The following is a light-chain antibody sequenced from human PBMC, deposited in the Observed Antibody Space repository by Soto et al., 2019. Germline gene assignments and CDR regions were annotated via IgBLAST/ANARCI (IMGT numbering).Light chain of an antibody. CDR2: DAS. CDR3: QQRRSWPPRFT. Sequence: EIVLTQSPATLSLSPGERATLSCRARQSVSSYLAWYQQKPGQAPRLLNYDASNRATGIPARFSGSGSGTDFPLTISGLEPEDFAVYYCQQRRSWPPRFTFGPGTKVHIK. CDR1: QSVSSY. J-gene: IGKJ3*01. V-gene: IGKV3-11*01.